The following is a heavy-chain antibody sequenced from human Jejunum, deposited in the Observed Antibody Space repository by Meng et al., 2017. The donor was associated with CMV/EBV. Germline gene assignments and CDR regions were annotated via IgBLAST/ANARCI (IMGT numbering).Heavy chain of an antibody. CDR3: ARTGCSSSSCYDY. CDR2: INAGNGNT. D-gene: IGHD2-2*01. Sequence: VQLVQAGAEVKKPGAPVKVSCKASGYSFTTYAMHWVRQASGQRLEWMGWINAGNGNTKYSEKFQSRVTITRDTAASTAYMELSSLRSEDTAVYYCARTGCSSSSCYDYWGQGTLVTVSS. J-gene: IGHJ4*02. V-gene: IGHV1-3*01. CDR1: GYSFTTYA.